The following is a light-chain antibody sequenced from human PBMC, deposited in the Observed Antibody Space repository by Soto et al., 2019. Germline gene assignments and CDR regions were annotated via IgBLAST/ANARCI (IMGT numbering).Light chain of an antibody. CDR2: FGS. CDR1: QSLLHSHGYNY. CDR3: MQALQVPIT. J-gene: IGKJ5*01. Sequence: VMTQSPVSLPVTPGEPASISCKSSQSLLHSHGYNYMDWYLQKPGQSPQLLIYFGSYRASGVPDRFSGSGSGTNFTLRISRVETDDFGIYYCMQALQVPITFGQGTRLEI. V-gene: IGKV2-28*01.